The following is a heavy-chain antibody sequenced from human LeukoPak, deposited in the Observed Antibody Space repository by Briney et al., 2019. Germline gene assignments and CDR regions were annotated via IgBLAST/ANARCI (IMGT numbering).Heavy chain of an antibody. CDR3: ARNGYYDILTGYYPFDY. D-gene: IGHD3-9*01. J-gene: IGHJ4*02. Sequence: SETLSLTCAVYGGSFCGYYWSWIRQPPGKGLEWIGEINHSGSTNYNPSLKSRVTISVDTSKNQFSLKLSSVTAADTAVYYCARNGYYDILTGYYPFDYWGQGTLVTVSS. V-gene: IGHV4-34*01. CDR1: GGSFCGYY. CDR2: INHSGST.